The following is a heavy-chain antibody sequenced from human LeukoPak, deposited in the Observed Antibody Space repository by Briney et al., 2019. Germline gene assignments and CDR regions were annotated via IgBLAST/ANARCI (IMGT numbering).Heavy chain of an antibody. CDR3: ASWGYSGYHFDS. J-gene: IGHJ4*02. D-gene: IGHD5-12*01. V-gene: IGHV3-7*01. CDR2: IKQDGSEK. CDR1: GFTFTIYW. Sequence: GGSLRLSCAASGFTFTIYWMSWVRQAPGKGLEWVANIKQDGSEKYYVDSVKGRFTISRDNAKNSLYLQMNSLRAEDTAVYYCASWGYSGYHFDSWGQGTLVTVSS.